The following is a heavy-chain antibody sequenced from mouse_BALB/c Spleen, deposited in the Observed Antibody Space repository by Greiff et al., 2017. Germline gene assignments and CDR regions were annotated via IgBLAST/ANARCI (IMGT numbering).Heavy chain of an antibody. CDR1: GFSLTSYG. J-gene: IGHJ4*01. D-gene: IGHD4-1*01. Sequence: QVQLKESGPGLVQPSQSLSITCTVSGFSLTSYGVHWVRQSPGKGLEWLGVIWSGGSTDYNAAFISRLSISKDNSKSQVFFKMNSLQANDTAIYYCARNVGGTDAMDYWGQGTSVTVSS. CDR3: ARNVGGTDAMDY. CDR2: IWSGGST. V-gene: IGHV2-2*02.